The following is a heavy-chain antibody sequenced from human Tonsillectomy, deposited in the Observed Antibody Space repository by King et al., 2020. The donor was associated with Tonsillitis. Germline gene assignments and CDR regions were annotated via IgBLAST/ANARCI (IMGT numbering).Heavy chain of an antibody. CDR3: ATGPLETTRLLDY. D-gene: IGHD1-7*01. V-gene: IGHV1-24*01. Sequence: QLVQSGAEVKKPGASVKVSCKVSGFSFSELSVHWVRQAPGAGLEWMGGFNPEDGERTYAQNFQGRVTMTEDTSTGTAYMELRNLRSQDTALYFCATGPLETTRLLDYWGQGTLVTVSS. J-gene: IGHJ4*02. CDR2: FNPEDGER. CDR1: GFSFSELS.